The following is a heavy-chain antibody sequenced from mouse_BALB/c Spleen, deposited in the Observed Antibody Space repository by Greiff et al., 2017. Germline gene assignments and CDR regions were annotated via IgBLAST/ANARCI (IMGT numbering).Heavy chain of an antibody. V-gene: IGHV1-7*01. CDR1: GYTFTSYW. Sequence: QVQLKQSGAELAKPGASVKMSCKASGYTFTSYWMHWVKQRPGQGLEWIGYINPSTGYTEYNQKFKDKATLTADKSSSTAYMQLSSLTSEDSAVYYCAGGSSSYYAMDYWGQGTSVTVSS. J-gene: IGHJ4*01. CDR3: AGGSSSYYAMDY. D-gene: IGHD1-1*01. CDR2: INPSTGYT.